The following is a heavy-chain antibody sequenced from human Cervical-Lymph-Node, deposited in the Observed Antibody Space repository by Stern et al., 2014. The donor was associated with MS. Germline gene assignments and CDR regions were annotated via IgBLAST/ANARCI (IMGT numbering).Heavy chain of an antibody. CDR2: ISSSSRTI. CDR3: ASSGTLYYFDD. V-gene: IGHV3-48*01. D-gene: IGHD1-26*01. Sequence: EMQLVESGGGLVQPGGSLRLSCAASGFTFSSYSMNWVRQAPGKGLEWVSYISSSSRTIYYADSVKGRFTISRDNAKNSLYLQMNSLRAEDTAVYYCASSGTLYYFDDWGQGTLVTVSS. J-gene: IGHJ4*02. CDR1: GFTFSSYS.